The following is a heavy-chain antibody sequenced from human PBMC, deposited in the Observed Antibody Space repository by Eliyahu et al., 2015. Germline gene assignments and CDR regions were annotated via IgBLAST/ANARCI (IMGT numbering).Heavy chain of an antibody. J-gene: IGHJ4*02. V-gene: IGHV3-23*04. CDR1: GFTFXPYA. CDR2: ISGDDGNT. CDR3: AKRGAYAAHDGAFDH. Sequence: EVHLVESGGGLVQRGGSLRLSCAASGFTFXPYAMSWVPQGPXEGLGXXSSISGDDGNTYYADTVKGRFTISRXNSKNTVFLEMNTLTAEDAATYYCAKRGAYAAHDGAFDHWGQGIPVTVSP. D-gene: IGHD1-26*01.